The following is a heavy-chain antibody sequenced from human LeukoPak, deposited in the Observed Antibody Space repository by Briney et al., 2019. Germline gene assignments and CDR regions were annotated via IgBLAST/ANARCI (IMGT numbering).Heavy chain of an antibody. CDR2: ISSSGTYI. CDR1: GFTFSSYA. CDR3: ARFHPEKAYGMDV. V-gene: IGHV3-21*01. Sequence: GGSLRLSCAASGFTFSSYAMSWVRQAPGKGLEWVSAISSSGTYIYYADSVKGRFTISRDNAKNSLYLQTNSLRAEDTALYYCARFHPEKAYGMDVWGQGTTVTVSS. D-gene: IGHD2-21*01. J-gene: IGHJ6*02.